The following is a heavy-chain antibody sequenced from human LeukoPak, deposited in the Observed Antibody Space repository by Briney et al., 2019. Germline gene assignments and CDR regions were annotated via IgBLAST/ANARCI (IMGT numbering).Heavy chain of an antibody. D-gene: IGHD3-22*01. CDR1: GFTFKNYG. CDR3: ARGPARGYYDGSGYDFDY. J-gene: IGHJ4*02. Sequence: GGSLRLSCAASGFTFKNYGMHWVRQAPGKGLEWVIFIHDDDADSVKGRFTISRDNSKNSLYLQINSLRSNDTAVYYCARGPARGYYDGSGYDFDYWGQGTLVTVSS. V-gene: IGHV3-30*02. CDR2: IHDD.